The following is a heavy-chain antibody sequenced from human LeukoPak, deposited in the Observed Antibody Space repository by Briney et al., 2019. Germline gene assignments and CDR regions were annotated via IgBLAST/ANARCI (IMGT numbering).Heavy chain of an antibody. CDR3: AKDKTGITMVRGVIRALDY. CDR2: ISYDGSNK. V-gene: IGHV3-30*18. CDR1: GFTFSSYG. Sequence: PGRSLRLSCAASGFTFSSYGMHWVRQAPGKGLEWVAVISYDGSNKYYADSVKGRFTISRDNSKTTLYLQMNSLRAEDTAVYYCAKDKTGITMVRGVIRALDYWGQGTLVTVSS. J-gene: IGHJ4*02. D-gene: IGHD3-10*01.